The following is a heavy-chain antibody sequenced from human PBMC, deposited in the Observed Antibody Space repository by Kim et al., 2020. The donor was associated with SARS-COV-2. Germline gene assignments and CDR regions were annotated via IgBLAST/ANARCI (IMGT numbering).Heavy chain of an antibody. CDR2: IYYSGST. Sequence: SETLSLTCTVSGGSISSYYWSWIRQPPGKGLEWIGYIYYSGSTNYNPSLKSRVTISVDTSKNQFSLKLSSVTAADTAVYYCARVLGDYRDGYKGIDINDNWFDPWGQGTLVTVSS. D-gene: IGHD3-16*01. J-gene: IGHJ5*02. V-gene: IGHV4-59*13. CDR1: GGSISSYY. CDR3: ARVLGDYRDGYKGIDINDNWFDP.